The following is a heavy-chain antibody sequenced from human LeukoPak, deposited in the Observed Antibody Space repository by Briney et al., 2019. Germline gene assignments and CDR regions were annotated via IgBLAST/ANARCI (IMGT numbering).Heavy chain of an antibody. CDR2: IYHSGST. CDR3: ARSIVPAAPDAFDI. Sequence: SQTLSLACTVSGGSISSGGYYWSWIRQPPGKGLEWIGYIYHSGSTYYNPSLKSRVTISVDRSKNQFSLKLSSVTAADTAVYYCARSIVPAAPDAFDIWGQGTMVTVSS. CDR1: GGSISSGGYY. J-gene: IGHJ3*02. V-gene: IGHV4-30-2*01. D-gene: IGHD2-2*01.